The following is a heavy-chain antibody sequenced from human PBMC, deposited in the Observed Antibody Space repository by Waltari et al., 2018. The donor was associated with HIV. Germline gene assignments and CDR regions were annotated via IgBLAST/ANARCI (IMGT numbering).Heavy chain of an antibody. CDR2: INPNRGGT. CDR1: GYTFTGYY. J-gene: IGHJ6*02. V-gene: IGHV1-2*02. D-gene: IGHD2-2*01. CDR3: ARDETVVVPAAKCCGMDV. Sequence: QVQLVQSGAEVKKPGASVKVSCKASGYTFTGYYMHWVRQAPGQGLECKGRINPNRGGTSYAQKLKGRVTMTRDTSISTAYMERSRLRSDDTAVYYCARDETVVVPAAKCCGMDVWGQGTTVTVSS.